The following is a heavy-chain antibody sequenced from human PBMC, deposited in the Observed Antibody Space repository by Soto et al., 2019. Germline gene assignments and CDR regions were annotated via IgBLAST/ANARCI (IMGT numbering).Heavy chain of an antibody. CDR1: GYTFTSYY. CDR2: INPSGGST. CDR3: ARIYDVKYDWNPFDY. J-gene: IGHJ4*02. Sequence: ASVKVSCKASGYTFTSYYMHWVRQAPGQGLEWMGIINPSGGSTSYSPSLKSRLTITKDTSKNQVVLTMINVDPVDTATYYCARIYDVKYDWNPFDYWGQGTLVTVSS. V-gene: IGHV1-46*04. D-gene: IGHD1-20*01.